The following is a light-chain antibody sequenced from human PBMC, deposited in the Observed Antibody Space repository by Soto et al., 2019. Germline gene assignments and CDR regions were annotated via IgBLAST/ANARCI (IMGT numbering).Light chain of an antibody. J-gene: IGKJ1*01. CDR3: QECYTTPPT. Sequence: DIVMTQSPDSLAVSLGERATINCKSSQSVLYSSNNKNYLAWYQQKPGQPPKLLIYWASTRESGVPDRFSGSGSGTAFTLTIGSLQAEDVAVYYCQECYTTPPTFGQGTKVEIK. V-gene: IGKV4-1*01. CDR2: WAS. CDR1: QSVLYSSNNKNY.